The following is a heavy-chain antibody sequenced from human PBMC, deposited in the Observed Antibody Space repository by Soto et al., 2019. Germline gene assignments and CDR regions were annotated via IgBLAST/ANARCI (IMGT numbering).Heavy chain of an antibody. CDR3: AKGYCSSTSCSFDY. CDR1: GFTFSSYA. CDR2: ISGTGDTT. V-gene: IGHV3-23*01. J-gene: IGHJ4*02. Sequence: GSLRLSCAASGFTFSSYAMSWVRQAPGKGLEWVSVISGTGDTTYNADSVKGRFTISRDNSMNTAFLQMNSLRAEDTALYYCAKGYCSSTSCSFDYWGQGTLVTVSS. D-gene: IGHD2-2*01.